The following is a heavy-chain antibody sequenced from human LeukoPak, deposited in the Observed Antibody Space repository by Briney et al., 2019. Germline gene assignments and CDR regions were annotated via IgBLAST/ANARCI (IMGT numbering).Heavy chain of an antibody. CDR1: GYSISSGYY. CDR2: IYHSGST. CDR3: ARDLSIADLGWFDP. V-gene: IGHV4-38-2*02. D-gene: IGHD6-6*01. J-gene: IGHJ5*02. Sequence: SSETLSLTCTVSGYSISSGYYWGWIRQPPGKGLEWIGSIYHSGSTYYNPSLKSRVTISVDTSKNQFSLKLSSVTAADTAVYYCARDLSIADLGWFDPWGQGTLVTVSS.